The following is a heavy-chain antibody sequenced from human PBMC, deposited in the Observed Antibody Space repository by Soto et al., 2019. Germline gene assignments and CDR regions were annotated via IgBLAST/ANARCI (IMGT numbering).Heavy chain of an antibody. Sequence: QVQLVQSGAEVKKPGSSVKVSCKASGGTFSSYTISWVRQAPGQGLEWMGRIIPILGIANYAQKFQGRVTITADKSTSTAYMELSSLRSEDTAVYYCARDDCSSTICYSELDAFDIWGQGTMVTVSS. CDR2: IIPILGIA. CDR3: ARDDCSSTICYSELDAFDI. V-gene: IGHV1-69*08. CDR1: GGTFSSYT. D-gene: IGHD2-2*01. J-gene: IGHJ3*02.